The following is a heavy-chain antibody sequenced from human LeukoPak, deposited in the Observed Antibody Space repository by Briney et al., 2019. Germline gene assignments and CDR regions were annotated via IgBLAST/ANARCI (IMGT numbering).Heavy chain of an antibody. Sequence: PGRSLRLSCAVSGFTFSAYAMHWVRQAPGKGLEWVAVISYDGSNKYYADYVKGRFTISGDKSKNTMYLHMNSLRPEDTAVYYCARGPGPIAGAKNPFDIWGQGTMVTVSS. D-gene: IGHD1-26*01. J-gene: IGHJ3*02. V-gene: IGHV3-30*01. CDR1: GFTFSAYA. CDR3: ARGPGPIAGAKNPFDI. CDR2: ISYDGSNK.